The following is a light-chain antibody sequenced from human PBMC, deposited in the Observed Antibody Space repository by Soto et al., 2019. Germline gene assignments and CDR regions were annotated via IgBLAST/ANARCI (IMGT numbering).Light chain of an antibody. Sequence: DILLTQSPSTLSASVGDRVTISCRASQSINKWLAWYQHKPGKAPNLLIYEVSTLHSGVPSRFSGSGSETECTLTISSLRPDDFATYYCQHYSGDRATFGQGTKVEI. CDR2: EVS. V-gene: IGKV1-5*03. CDR3: QHYSGDRAT. J-gene: IGKJ1*01. CDR1: QSINKW.